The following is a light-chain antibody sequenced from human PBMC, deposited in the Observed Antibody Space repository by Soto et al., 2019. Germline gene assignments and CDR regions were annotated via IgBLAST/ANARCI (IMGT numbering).Light chain of an antibody. V-gene: IGKV1-39*01. CDR3: QQTYSTPQT. Sequence: DIQMTQSPSSLSASVGDRVTITCRASQSVNKFLKWYQQKPGRAPTLLVYKASTLQDGVPSRFSGSESGTHFTLTINSLQPGDSATYYCQQTYSTPQTFGRGTTV. CDR1: QSVNKF. CDR2: KAS. J-gene: IGKJ1*01.